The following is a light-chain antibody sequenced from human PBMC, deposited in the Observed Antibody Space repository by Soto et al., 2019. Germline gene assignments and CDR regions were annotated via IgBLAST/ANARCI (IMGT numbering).Light chain of an antibody. CDR1: SSDVGSYNL. Sequence: QSALTQPASVSGSPGQSITISCTGTSSDVGSYNLVSWYQQHPGKAPKLMIYEVSKRPSGVSNRFSGSKSGNTASLTISGLQAEDEADYYCCSYAGSSTFVVFGGGTKVTVL. V-gene: IGLV2-23*02. CDR2: EVS. CDR3: CSYAGSSTFVV. J-gene: IGLJ2*01.